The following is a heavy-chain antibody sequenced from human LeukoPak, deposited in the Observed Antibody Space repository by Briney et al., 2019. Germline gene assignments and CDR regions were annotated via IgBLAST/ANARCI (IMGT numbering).Heavy chain of an antibody. CDR3: ARGQIFGVVINWFDP. V-gene: IGHV3-64*01. CDR2: ISSNGGST. Sequence: GGPLRLSCAASGFTFSSYAMHWVRQAPGKGLEYVSAISSNGGSTYYANSVKGRFTISRDNSKNTLYLQMGSLRAEDMAVYYCARGQIFGVVINWFDPWGQGTLVTVSS. J-gene: IGHJ5*02. CDR1: GFTFSSYA. D-gene: IGHD3-3*01.